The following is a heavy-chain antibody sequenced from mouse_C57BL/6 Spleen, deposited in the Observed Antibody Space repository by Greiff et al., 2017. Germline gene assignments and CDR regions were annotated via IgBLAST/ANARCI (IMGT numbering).Heavy chain of an antibody. Sequence: EVKVIESGGGLVKPGGSLKLSCAASGFTFSDYGMHWVRQAPEKGLEWVAYISSGSSTIYYADTVKGRFTISRDNAKNTLFLQMTSLRSEDTAMYYCAREYSPYAMDYWGQGTSVTVSS. D-gene: IGHD1-3*01. CDR3: AREYSPYAMDY. V-gene: IGHV5-17*01. CDR2: ISSGSSTI. CDR1: GFTFSDYG. J-gene: IGHJ4*01.